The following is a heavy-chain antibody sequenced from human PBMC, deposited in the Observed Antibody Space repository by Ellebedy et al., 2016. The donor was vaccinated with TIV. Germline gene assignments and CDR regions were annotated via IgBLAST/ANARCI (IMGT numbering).Heavy chain of an antibody. Sequence: GESLKISCAASGFTFTGFSMSWVLQAQGTGLEWVADIMENGYERYYVDSVKGRFTISRDNAKNSVYLQMNSRRADDTAVFYCVRFAFNYAMDSWGQGTLVTVSS. J-gene: IGHJ5*01. CDR2: IMENGYER. D-gene: IGHD2-2*01. V-gene: IGHV3-7*01. CDR1: GFTFTGFS. CDR3: VRFAFNYAMDS.